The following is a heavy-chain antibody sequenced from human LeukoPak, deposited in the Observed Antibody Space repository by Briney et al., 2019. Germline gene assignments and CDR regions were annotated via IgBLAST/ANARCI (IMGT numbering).Heavy chain of an antibody. D-gene: IGHD1-14*01. J-gene: IGHJ4*02. CDR3: AKLHNLNCDY. V-gene: IGHV3-23*01. CDR2: ISGSGGTT. CDR1: GFTFRNYG. Sequence: GGSLRLSCIASGFTFRNYGMSWVRQAPGTGLEWVSTISGSGGTTYYADSVKGRFTISRDNSKNTLYLQMNSLRPEDTAVYYCAKLHNLNCDYWGLGTLATVSS.